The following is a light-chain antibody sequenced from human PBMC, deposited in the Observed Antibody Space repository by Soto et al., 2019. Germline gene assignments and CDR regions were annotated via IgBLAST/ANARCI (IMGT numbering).Light chain of an antibody. J-gene: IGKJ5*01. CDR3: QQYGSSPPIT. CDR2: GAS. Sequence: EIVLTQSPGTLSLSPGERATLSCRASQSVSSSYLAWYQQKPGQAPRLLIYGASSRATGIPDRFSGSGSGTDFTITISKLEPEDLEVYYCQQYGSSPPITFGQGTRLEIK. CDR1: QSVSSSY. V-gene: IGKV3-20*01.